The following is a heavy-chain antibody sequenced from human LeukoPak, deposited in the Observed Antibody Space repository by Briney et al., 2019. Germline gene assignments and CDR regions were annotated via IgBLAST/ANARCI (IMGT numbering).Heavy chain of an antibody. CDR2: INTNTGNP. V-gene: IGHV7-4-1*02. CDR1: GYTFTSYA. J-gene: IGHJ3*02. CDR3: AREWVGGYDILTGYYKDDAFDI. Sequence: GASVKVSCKASGYTFTSYAMNWVRQAPGQGLEWMGWINTNTGNPTYAQGFTGRFVFSLDTSVSTAYLQISSLKAEDTAVYYCAREWVGGYDILTGYYKDDAFDIWGQGTMVTVSS. D-gene: IGHD3-9*01.